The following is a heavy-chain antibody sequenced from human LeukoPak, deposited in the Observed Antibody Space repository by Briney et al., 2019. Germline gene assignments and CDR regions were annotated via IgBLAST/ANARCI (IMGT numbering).Heavy chain of an antibody. D-gene: IGHD3-9*01. J-gene: IGHJ6*02. CDR2: INHSGST. CDR3: ARARLYYDTLTGRYYYYGMDV. Sequence: SETLSLTCAFYGGSFSGYYWSWIRQPPGKGLEWIGEINHSGSTNYDPSLKSRVTISVDTSKNQFSLKLSSVTAADTAVYYCARARLYYDTLTGRYYYYGMDVWGQGTTVTVSS. CDR1: GGSFSGYY. V-gene: IGHV4-34*01.